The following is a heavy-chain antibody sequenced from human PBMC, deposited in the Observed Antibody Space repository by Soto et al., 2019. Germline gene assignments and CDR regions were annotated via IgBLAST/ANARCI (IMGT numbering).Heavy chain of an antibody. J-gene: IGHJ4*02. V-gene: IGHV4-39*02. CDR3: AREDSIIIPAVSDF. Sequence: ASETLSLTCTVSGASIITDNYFWVWIRQSPRRGLELIGSISYSGRTYDNPSLQSRVTISIDASKNQFSLKLTSVTTADAAVYYCAREDSIIIPAVSDFWGQGTLVTVSS. CDR1: GASIITDNYF. D-gene: IGHD2-2*01. CDR2: ISYSGRT.